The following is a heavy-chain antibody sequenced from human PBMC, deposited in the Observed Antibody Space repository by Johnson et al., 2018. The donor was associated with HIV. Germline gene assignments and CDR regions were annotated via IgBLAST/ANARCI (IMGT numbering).Heavy chain of an antibody. Sequence: MLLVESGGGVVQPGGSLRLSCAASGFTVSSNYMSWVRPAPGKGLEWVANIKQDGSEKYYVDSVKGRFTISRDNAKNSLYLQMNSLRTEDTAVYYCANALGIWGQGTMVTVSS. CDR2: IKQDGSEK. CDR1: GFTVSSNY. J-gene: IGHJ3*02. CDR3: ANALGI. V-gene: IGHV3-7*01.